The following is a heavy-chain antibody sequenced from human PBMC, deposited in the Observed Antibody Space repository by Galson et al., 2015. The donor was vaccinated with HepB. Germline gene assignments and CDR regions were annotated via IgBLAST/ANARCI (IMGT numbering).Heavy chain of an antibody. D-gene: IGHD2-2*01. J-gene: IGHJ4*02. CDR1: GFTFRSYA. CDR3: AREGPCSSSSCNYFDY. Sequence: SLRLSCAASGFTFRSYAMSWVRQAPGKGLEWVSTISGSDGNTYYADSVKGRFTISRDNSKNTLYLQMNSLRAEDTAVYYCAREGPCSSSSCNYFDYWGQGTLVTVSS. CDR2: ISGSDGNT. V-gene: IGHV3-23*01.